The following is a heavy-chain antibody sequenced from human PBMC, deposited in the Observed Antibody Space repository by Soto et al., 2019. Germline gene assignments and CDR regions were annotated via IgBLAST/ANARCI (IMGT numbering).Heavy chain of an antibody. CDR3: ARHREGSGSSIDY. Sequence: PSETLSLTCTVSGGSISSYYWSWIRQPPGKGLEWIGYIYYSGSTNYNPSLKSRVTISIDTSKNQFYLKLSSVTAADTAVYYCARHREGSGSSIDYWGQGTLVTVS. CDR1: GGSISSYY. CDR2: IYYSGST. V-gene: IGHV4-59*08. J-gene: IGHJ4*02. D-gene: IGHD3-10*01.